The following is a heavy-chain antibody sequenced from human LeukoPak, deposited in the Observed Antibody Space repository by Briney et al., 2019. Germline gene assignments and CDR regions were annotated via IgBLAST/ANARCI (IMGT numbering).Heavy chain of an antibody. CDR1: GYTFTSYY. Sequence: ASVKVSCKASGYTFTSYYMHWVRQAPGQGLEWMGIINPSGGSTSYAQKFQGRVTMTRDTSTSTVYMELSSLRSEDTAVYYCARLGGDFWRAEGAFDIWGQGTMVTVSS. J-gene: IGHJ3*02. CDR3: ARLGGDFWRAEGAFDI. D-gene: IGHD3-3*01. V-gene: IGHV1-46*01. CDR2: INPSGGST.